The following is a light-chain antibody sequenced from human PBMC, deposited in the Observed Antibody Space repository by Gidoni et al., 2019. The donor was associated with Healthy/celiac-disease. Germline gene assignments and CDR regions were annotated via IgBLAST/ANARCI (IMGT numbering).Light chain of an antibody. CDR1: QRVSSY. J-gene: IGKJ4*01. CDR3: QQRSNWPPLT. V-gene: IGKV3-11*01. Sequence: EIVLTQSPATLSLSPGERATLSCRASQRVSSYLAWYQQKPGQAPRLLIYDASNRAPGIPARFSGSGSWTAFTLPTSSLEPADFAVYYCQQRSNWPPLTFGGGTKVEIK. CDR2: DAS.